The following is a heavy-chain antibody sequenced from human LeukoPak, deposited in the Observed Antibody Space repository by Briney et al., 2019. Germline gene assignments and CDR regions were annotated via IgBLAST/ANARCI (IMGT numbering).Heavy chain of an antibody. J-gene: IGHJ4*02. Sequence: ASVKVSCKAPGYSFASYAISWVRQAPGQGLEWMGWISADSGKTDYAQKLQGRVTMTTDTSTSTAYMELRSLRSDDTAVYYCARPFDELGYALNYWGQGTLVIVSS. CDR2: ISADSGKT. V-gene: IGHV1-18*01. CDR3: ARPFDELGYALNY. D-gene: IGHD2-8*01. CDR1: GYSFASYA.